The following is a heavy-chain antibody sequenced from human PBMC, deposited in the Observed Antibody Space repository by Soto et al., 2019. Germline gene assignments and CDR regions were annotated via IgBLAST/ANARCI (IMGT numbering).Heavy chain of an antibody. CDR2: IYYSGST. CDR3: ASSSSGWNYFDY. CDR1: GGSISSSSYY. D-gene: IGHD6-19*01. J-gene: IGHJ4*02. V-gene: IGHV4-39*01. Sequence: SETLSLTCTVSGGSISSSSYYWGWIRQPPGKGLEWIGSIYYSGSTYYNPSLKSRVTISVDTSKNQFSLKLSSVTAADTAVYYCASSSSGWNYFDYWGQGTLVTVSS.